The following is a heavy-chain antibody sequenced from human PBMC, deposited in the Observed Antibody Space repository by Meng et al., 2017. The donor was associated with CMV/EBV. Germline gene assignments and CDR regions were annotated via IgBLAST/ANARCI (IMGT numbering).Heavy chain of an antibody. J-gene: IGHJ4*02. V-gene: IGHV1-2*02. CDR1: GYTFTGYY. CDR2: INPNSGGT. Sequence: VQRGPLGAEVKKLVASVKVSCKASGYTFTGYYMHWVRQAPGQGLEWMGWINPNSGGTNYAQKFQGRVTMTRDTSISTAYMELSRLRSDDTAVYYCARVGVRLGPFDYWGQGTLVTVSS. CDR3: ARVGVRLGPFDY. D-gene: IGHD1-26*01.